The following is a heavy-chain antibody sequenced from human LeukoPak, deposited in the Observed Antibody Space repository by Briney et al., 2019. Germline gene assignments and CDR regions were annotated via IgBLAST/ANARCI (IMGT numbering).Heavy chain of an antibody. D-gene: IGHD6-19*01. V-gene: IGHV1-18*01. Sequence: AASVKVSCKASGYTFTSYGISWVRQAPGQGLEWMGWISAYNGSTNYAQKLQGRVTMTTDTSTSTAYMELRSLRSDDTAVYYCVTVAGTFSGYRESDYWGQGTLVTVSS. CDR3: VTVAGTFSGYRESDY. J-gene: IGHJ4*02. CDR1: GYTFTSYG. CDR2: ISAYNGST.